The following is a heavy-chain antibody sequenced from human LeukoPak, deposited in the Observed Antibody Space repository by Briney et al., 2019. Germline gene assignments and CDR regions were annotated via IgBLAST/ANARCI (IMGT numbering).Heavy chain of an antibody. CDR2: ISGSGGST. D-gene: IGHD3-22*01. CDR1: GFTFSSYA. V-gene: IGHV3-23*01. Sequence: PGGSLRLSCAASGFTFSSYAMSWVRQAPGKGLEWVSAISGSGGSTYFADSVKGRFTISRDNSQNTVDLEMNSLIIEDTAVYYCAHDYSSGYYGHFDYWGQGTLVTVSS. J-gene: IGHJ4*02. CDR3: AHDYSSGYYGHFDY.